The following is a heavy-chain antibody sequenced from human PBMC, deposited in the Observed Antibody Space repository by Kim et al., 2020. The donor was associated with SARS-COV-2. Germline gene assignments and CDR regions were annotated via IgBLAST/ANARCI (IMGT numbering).Heavy chain of an antibody. J-gene: IGHJ4*02. CDR3: AKVDSSGWYDFDY. V-gene: IGHV4-39*07. D-gene: IGHD6-19*01. Sequence: SETLSLTCTVSGGSISSSGYYWGWIRQPPGKGLEWIGSIYYSGTTYYNPSLKSRVAISVDTSKDQFSLELSSVTAADTAVYYCAKVDSSGWYDFDYWGQG. CDR2: IYYSGTT. CDR1: GGSISSSGYY.